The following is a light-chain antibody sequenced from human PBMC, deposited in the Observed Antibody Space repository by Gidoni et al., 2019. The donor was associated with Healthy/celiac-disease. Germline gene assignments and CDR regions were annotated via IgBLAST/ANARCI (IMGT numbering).Light chain of an antibody. Sequence: PATLSVSPGERATLSCRASQSVSSNLAWYQQKPGQAPRLLIYGASTRATGIPARFSGSGSGTEFTLTISSLQSEDFAVYYCQQYNNWRTFGQGTKLEIK. CDR2: GAS. CDR3: QQYNNWRT. CDR1: QSVSSN. V-gene: IGKV3-15*01. J-gene: IGKJ2*01.